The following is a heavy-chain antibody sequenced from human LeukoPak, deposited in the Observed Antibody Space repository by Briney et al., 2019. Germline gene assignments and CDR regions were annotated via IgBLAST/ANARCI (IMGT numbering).Heavy chain of an antibody. CDR1: GFTLSSYE. J-gene: IGHJ6*02. CDR2: ISSSGSTI. D-gene: IGHD2-15*01. CDR3: ARDRRYCSGGSCYSDYYGMDV. V-gene: IGHV3-48*03. Sequence: SGGSLRLSCAASGFTLSSYEMNWVRQAPGKGLEWVSYISSSGSTIYYADSVKGRFTISRDNAKNSLYLQMNSLRAEDTAVYYCARDRRYCSGGSCYSDYYGMDVWGQGTTVTVSS.